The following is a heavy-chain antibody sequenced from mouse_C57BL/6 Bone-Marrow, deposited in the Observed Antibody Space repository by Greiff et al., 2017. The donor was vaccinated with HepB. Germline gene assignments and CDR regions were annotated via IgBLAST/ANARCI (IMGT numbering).Heavy chain of an antibody. CDR3: ARTDYYGRPAMDY. Sequence: QVQLQQSGPELVKPGASVKISCKASGYSFTSYYIHWVKQRPGQGLEWIGWIYPGSGNTKYNEKFKGKATLTADTSSSTAYMQLSSLTSEDSAVYYCARTDYYGRPAMDYWGQGTSVTVSS. V-gene: IGHV1-66*01. CDR1: GYSFTSYY. D-gene: IGHD1-1*01. J-gene: IGHJ4*01. CDR2: IYPGSGNT.